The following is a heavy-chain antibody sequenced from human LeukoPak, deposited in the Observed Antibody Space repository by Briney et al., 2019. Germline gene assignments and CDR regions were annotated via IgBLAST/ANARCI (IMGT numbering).Heavy chain of an antibody. D-gene: IGHD3-9*01. CDR3: ARSHYDILTGYFNDY. V-gene: IGHV4-59*08. Sequence: SETQSLTCTVSGGSISSYYWSWIRQPPGKGLEWIGYIYYSGSTNYNPSLKSRVTISVDTSKNQFSLKLSSVTAADTAVYYCARSHYDILTGYFNDYWGQGTLVTVSS. CDR1: GGSISSYY. CDR2: IYYSGST. J-gene: IGHJ4*02.